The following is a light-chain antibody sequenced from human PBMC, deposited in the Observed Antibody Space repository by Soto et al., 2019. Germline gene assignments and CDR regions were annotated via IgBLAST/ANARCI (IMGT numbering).Light chain of an antibody. V-gene: IGKV3D-20*02. CDR1: RSVTNNY. CDR3: KPRSIWKWT. CDR2: GAA. Sequence: EIVLTHSPGTLSLSPGERVTLSCRASRSVTNNYVAWYQQIPGQAPRLLIYGAASRAAGIPDRFSGSGSGTDSALSISSLEPEDFAVYYCKPRSIWKWTFGPGKKV. J-gene: IGKJ1*01.